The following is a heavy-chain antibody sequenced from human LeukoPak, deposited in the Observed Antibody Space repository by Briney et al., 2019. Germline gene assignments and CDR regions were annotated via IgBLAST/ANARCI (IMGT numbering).Heavy chain of an antibody. V-gene: IGHV4-61*02. Sequence: SQTLSLTCTVSGGSISSGSYYWSWIRQPAGKGLEWIGRIYTSGSTNYNPSLKSRVTISVDTSKNQFSLKLSSVTAADTAVCYCARLIWSGASAGTDVWGQGTTVTVSS. J-gene: IGHJ6*02. CDR2: IYTSGST. CDR3: ARLIWSGASAGTDV. D-gene: IGHD3-3*01. CDR1: GGSISSGSYY.